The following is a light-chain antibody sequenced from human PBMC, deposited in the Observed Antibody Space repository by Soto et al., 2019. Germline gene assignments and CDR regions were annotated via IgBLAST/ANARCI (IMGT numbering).Light chain of an antibody. CDR1: SSDVGGYKY. CDR3: SSYTSSSTRV. Sequence: QSALTQPASVSGSPGQSITISCTGTSSDVGGYKYVSWYQRHPGKAPKLMIYEVSHRSSGVSNRFSGSKSGNTASLTISGLQAEDEADYYCSSYTSSSTRVFGGGTKLTVL. CDR2: EVS. V-gene: IGLV2-14*01. J-gene: IGLJ2*01.